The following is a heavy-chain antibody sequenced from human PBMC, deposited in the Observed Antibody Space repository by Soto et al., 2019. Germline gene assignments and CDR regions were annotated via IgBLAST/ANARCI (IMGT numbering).Heavy chain of an antibody. D-gene: IGHD4-17*01. Sequence: SETLSLTCAVSGGSISSENWWSWVRQPPGKGLEWIGEIYHSGSTNYNPSLKSRVTISIDTSKNQFSLKLSSVTAADTAVYYCARRYGPGFDYWGQGTLVTVSS. CDR3: ARRYGPGFDY. CDR1: GGSISSENW. CDR2: IYHSGST. V-gene: IGHV4-4*02. J-gene: IGHJ4*02.